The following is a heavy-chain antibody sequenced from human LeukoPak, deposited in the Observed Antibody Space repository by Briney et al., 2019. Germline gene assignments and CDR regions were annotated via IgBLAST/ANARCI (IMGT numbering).Heavy chain of an antibody. CDR2: ISWNSGSI. CDR3: AKSPGVNAAPFDP. Sequence: GRSLRLSCAASGFTFDDYAMHWVRQAPPKGLEWASGISWNSGSIGYADSVKGRFTISRDNAKNSLYLQMNSLRAEDMALYYCAKSPGVNAAPFDPWGQGTLVTVSS. CDR1: GFTFDDYA. J-gene: IGHJ5*02. V-gene: IGHV3-9*03. D-gene: IGHD3-10*01.